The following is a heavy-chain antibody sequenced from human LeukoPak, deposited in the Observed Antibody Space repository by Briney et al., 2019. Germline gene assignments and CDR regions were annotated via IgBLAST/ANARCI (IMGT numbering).Heavy chain of an antibody. CDR2: INHSGST. V-gene: IGHV4-34*01. J-gene: IGHJ4*02. CDR1: GGSFSGYY. D-gene: IGHD5-24*01. CDR3: ARLYLPATRSDY. Sequence: SETLSLTCAVYGGSFSGYYWSWIRQPPGKGLEWIGEINHSGSTNYNPSFKSRVTISVDTSKNQFSLKLSSVTAADTAVYYCARLYLPATRSDYWGQGTLVTVSS.